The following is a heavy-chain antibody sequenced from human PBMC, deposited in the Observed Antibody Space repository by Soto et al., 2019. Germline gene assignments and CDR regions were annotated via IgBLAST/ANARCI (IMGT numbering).Heavy chain of an antibody. J-gene: IGHJ4*02. CDR2: ISAHNGKT. CDR1: GYIFTSYG. CDR3: ARGRYGDY. Sequence: QAHLVQSGPEVKKPGASVKVSCKGSGYIFTSYGIAWVRQAPGQGLEWMGWISAHNGKTEYAQKFQGRVTVIRDTSTSTAYRELRSLRSDGTALYYCARGRYGDYWGQGALVTVSS. V-gene: IGHV1-18*01. D-gene: IGHD4-17*01.